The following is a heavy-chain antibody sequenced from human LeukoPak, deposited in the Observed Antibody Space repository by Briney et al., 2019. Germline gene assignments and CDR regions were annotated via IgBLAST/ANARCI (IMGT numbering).Heavy chain of an antibody. CDR1: GLTFNDYS. J-gene: IGHJ4*02. CDR3: ARDSGGDDYFDY. CDR2: ISGDSTYT. Sequence: PGGSLRLSCAASGLTFNDYSMNWVRQAPGKGQEWVSSISGDSTYTYYTDSVKGRFTISRDNARNSLFLQMNSLRVEDTAVYYCARDSGGDDYFDYWGQGTLVTVSS. V-gene: IGHV3-21*01. D-gene: IGHD2-21*01.